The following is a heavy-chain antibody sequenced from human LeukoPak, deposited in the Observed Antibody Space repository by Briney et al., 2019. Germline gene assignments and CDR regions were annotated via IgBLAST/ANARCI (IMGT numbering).Heavy chain of an antibody. CDR1: GFTFSSYG. CDR3: AKSDYYGSGSYSVNIDY. CDR2: ISYDGSNK. J-gene: IGHJ4*02. Sequence: GGSLRLSCAASGFTFSSYGMHWVRQAPGKGLEWVAVISYDGSNKYYADSVKGRFTISRDNSKNTLYLQMNSLRAEDTAVYYCAKSDYYGSGSYSVNIDYWGQGTLVTVSS. V-gene: IGHV3-30*18. D-gene: IGHD3-10*01.